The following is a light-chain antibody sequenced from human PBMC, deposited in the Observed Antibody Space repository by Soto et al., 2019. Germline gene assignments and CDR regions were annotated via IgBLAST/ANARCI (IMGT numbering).Light chain of an antibody. J-gene: IGKJ1*01. CDR2: GAS. CDR1: QSVRSRY. CDR3: QQYGVSPRT. Sequence: IVLTQSPDTLSVSPGERATLSCRASQSVRSRYLAWYQQRPGQAPRLVSYGASSRATGIPDRFSGSGSGTDFSLTISRLEPEDFEVYYCQQYGVSPRTFGQGTKVDIK. V-gene: IGKV3-20*01.